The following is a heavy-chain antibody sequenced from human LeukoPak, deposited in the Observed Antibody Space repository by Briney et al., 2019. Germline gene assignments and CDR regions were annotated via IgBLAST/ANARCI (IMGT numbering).Heavy chain of an antibody. CDR1: GYTFTGYY. D-gene: IGHD6-13*01. J-gene: IGHJ5*02. V-gene: IGHV1-2*02. Sequence: ASVKVSCKASGYTFTGYYMHWVRQAPGQGLEWMGWINPNSGGTNYAQKFQGRVTMTRDTSISTAYMELSRLRSDDTAVYYCARGGVGIVAAGRWLDPWGQGTLVTVSS. CDR3: ARGGVGIVAAGRWLDP. CDR2: INPNSGGT.